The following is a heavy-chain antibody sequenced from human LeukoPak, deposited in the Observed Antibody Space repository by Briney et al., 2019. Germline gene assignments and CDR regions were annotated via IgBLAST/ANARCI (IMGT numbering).Heavy chain of an antibody. D-gene: IGHD3-22*01. Sequence: SVKVSCKASGFTFTTSAVQWVRQARGQRLEWIGWIVVGSGNTNYAQKFQERVTITRDMSTSTAYMELSSLRSEDTAVYYCAAKSGYYHDAFDIWGQGTMVTVSS. CDR3: AAKSGYYHDAFDI. V-gene: IGHV1-58*01. J-gene: IGHJ3*02. CDR2: IVVGSGNT. CDR1: GFTFTTSA.